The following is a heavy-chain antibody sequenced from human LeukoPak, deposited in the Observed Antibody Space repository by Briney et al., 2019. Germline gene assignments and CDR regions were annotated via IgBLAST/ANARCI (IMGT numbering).Heavy chain of an antibody. CDR3: AKSPTSSSWAIYYFDY. CDR1: GFTFSSYA. V-gene: IGHV3-23*01. J-gene: IGHJ4*02. CDR2: ISGSGGST. D-gene: IGHD6-13*01. Sequence: GGSLRLSCAASGFTFSSYAMSWVRQAPGKGLEWVSAISGSGGSTYYADSVKGRFTISRDNSKNTLYLQMNSLRAEDTAVYYCAKSPTSSSWAIYYFDYWGQGTLVTVSS.